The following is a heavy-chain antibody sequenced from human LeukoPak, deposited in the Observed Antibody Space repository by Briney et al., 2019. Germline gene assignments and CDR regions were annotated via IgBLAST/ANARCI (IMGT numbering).Heavy chain of an antibody. D-gene: IGHD1-7*01. J-gene: IGHJ5*02. CDR1: GVSISSSNSY. CDR3: ARGHGYNWNYEGWFDP. Sequence: SETLSLTCTVSGVSISSSNSYWGWIRQPPGKGLEWIGEINHSGSTNYNPSLKSRVTISVDTSKNQFSLKLSSVTAADTAVYYCARGHGYNWNYEGWFDPWGQGTLVTVSS. CDR2: INHSGST. V-gene: IGHV4-39*07.